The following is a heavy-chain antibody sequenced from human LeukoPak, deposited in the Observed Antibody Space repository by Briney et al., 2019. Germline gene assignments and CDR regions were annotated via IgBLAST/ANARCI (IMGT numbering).Heavy chain of an antibody. J-gene: IGHJ5*02. D-gene: IGHD2-2*01. CDR2: IPYDGSNK. CDR3: ARSAYHWSWFDP. Sequence: GGSLRLSCAASGFTFSSYAVHWVRQAPGKGLEWVAVIPYDGSNKYYADSVKGRFTISRDNSKNTLYLQMNSLRAEDTAVYYCARSAYHWSWFDPWGQGTLVTVSS. V-gene: IGHV3-30-3*01. CDR1: GFTFSSYA.